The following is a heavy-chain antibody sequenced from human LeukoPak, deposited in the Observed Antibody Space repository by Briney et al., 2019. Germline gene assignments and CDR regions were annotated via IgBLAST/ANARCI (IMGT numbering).Heavy chain of an antibody. CDR3: ARRHSGGNWFDP. V-gene: IGHV1-2*02. J-gene: IGHJ5*02. CDR1: GYTFTAYY. D-gene: IGHD6-19*01. CDR2: INSDSGGT. Sequence: VKVSCKASGYTFTAYYIHWVRQAPGQGLEWMGWINSDSGGTDYAQKFQGRVTMTRDTSVTTAYMELTSLMSDDTAVYYCARRHSGGNWFDPWGQGALVTVSS.